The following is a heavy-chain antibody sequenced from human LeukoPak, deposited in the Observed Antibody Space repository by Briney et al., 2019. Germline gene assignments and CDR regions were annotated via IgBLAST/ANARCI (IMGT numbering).Heavy chain of an antibody. D-gene: IGHD3-3*01. V-gene: IGHV1-69*06. CDR2: IIPIFGTV. J-gene: IGHJ6*03. CDR3: ARSLFRFLEWSYRSYYYYYMDV. Sequence: SVKVSCKASGYTFTSYAISWVRQAPGQGLEWMGGIIPIFGTVNYAQKFQGRVTITADKSTSTAYMELSSLRSEDTAVYYCARSLFRFLEWSYRSYYYYYMDVWGKGTTVTVSS. CDR1: GYTFTSYA.